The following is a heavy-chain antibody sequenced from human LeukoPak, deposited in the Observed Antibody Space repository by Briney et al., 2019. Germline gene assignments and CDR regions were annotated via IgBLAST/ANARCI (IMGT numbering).Heavy chain of an antibody. CDR2: IYYSGST. CDR1: GFTFSNYG. CDR3: ARDLDYYDSSGYQNYFDY. D-gene: IGHD3-22*01. J-gene: IGHJ4*02. Sequence: LRLSCAASGFTFSNYGVSWVRQHPGKGLEWIGYIYYSGSTYYNPSLKSRVTISVDTSKNQFSLKLSSVTAADTAVYYCARDLDYYDSSGYQNYFDYWGQGTLVTVSS. V-gene: IGHV4-31*02.